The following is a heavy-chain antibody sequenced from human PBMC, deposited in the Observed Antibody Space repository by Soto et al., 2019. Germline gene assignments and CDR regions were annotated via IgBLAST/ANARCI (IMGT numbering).Heavy chain of an antibody. CDR1: GGSMISYY. J-gene: IGHJ4*02. CDR2: IYYAGST. V-gene: IGHV4-59*08. D-gene: IGHD6-6*01. CDR3: ARYSIAARRGIDY. Sequence: SETLSLTCTVSGGSMISYYWSWIRQPPGRGLEWIGFIYYAGSTNYNPSLNSRVTISVDTSKNQFSLTLTSVTAAATAVYYCARYSIAARRGIDYWGQGTLVTVSS.